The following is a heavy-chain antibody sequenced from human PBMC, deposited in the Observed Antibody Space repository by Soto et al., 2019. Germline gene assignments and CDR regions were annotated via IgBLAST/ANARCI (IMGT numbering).Heavy chain of an antibody. D-gene: IGHD6-6*01. Sequence: GASVKVCCKDSGYTFTSNGISWVRQAPGQGLEWMGWISAYNGNTNYAQKLQGRVTMTTDTSTSTAYMELRSLRSDDTAVYYCARGIAARPIDYWGQGTLVTVSS. J-gene: IGHJ4*02. CDR2: ISAYNGNT. CDR1: GYTFTSNG. CDR3: ARGIAARPIDY. V-gene: IGHV1-18*01.